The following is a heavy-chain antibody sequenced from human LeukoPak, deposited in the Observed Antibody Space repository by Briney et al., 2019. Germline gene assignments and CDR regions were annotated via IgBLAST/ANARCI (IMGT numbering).Heavy chain of an antibody. Sequence: PGGSLRLSCAASGFTFSSYVMSWVRQAPGKGLEWVSAISGSGGSTYYADSVKGRFTISRDNSKNTLYLQMNSLRAEDTAVYYCAKDKDYGDYVDAFDIWGQGTMVTVSS. CDR3: AKDKDYGDYVDAFDI. CDR2: ISGSGGST. D-gene: IGHD4-17*01. V-gene: IGHV3-23*01. CDR1: GFTFSSYV. J-gene: IGHJ3*02.